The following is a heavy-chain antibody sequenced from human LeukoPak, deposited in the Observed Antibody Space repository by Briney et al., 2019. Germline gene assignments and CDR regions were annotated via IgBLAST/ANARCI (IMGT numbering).Heavy chain of an antibody. CDR3: ARGGEYSSRGWFDP. V-gene: IGHV1-2*02. J-gene: IGHJ5*02. Sequence: ASVKVSCKASGYTFSGYYMHCVRQAPGQGLEWMGWINPNSGGTNYAQKFQGRVTMTRDTSISTAYMELSRLRSDDTAVYYCARGGEYSSRGWFDPWGQGTLVTVSS. CDR2: INPNSGGT. D-gene: IGHD6-6*01. CDR1: GYTFSGYY.